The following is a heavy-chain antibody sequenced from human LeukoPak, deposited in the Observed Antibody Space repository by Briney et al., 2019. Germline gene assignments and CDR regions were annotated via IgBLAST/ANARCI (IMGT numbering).Heavy chain of an antibody. CDR2: INTDGSST. Sequence: GGSLRLSCAVSGFPFMTYYMHWVRQAPGKGLVWVSRINTDGSSTEYADSVQGRFTISRDNAKNTLYLQMNSLRAEDTAVYYCARDFGVVNPNFDYWGQGTPVTVSS. V-gene: IGHV3-74*01. J-gene: IGHJ4*02. CDR3: ARDFGVVNPNFDY. CDR1: GFPFMTYY. D-gene: IGHD3-3*01.